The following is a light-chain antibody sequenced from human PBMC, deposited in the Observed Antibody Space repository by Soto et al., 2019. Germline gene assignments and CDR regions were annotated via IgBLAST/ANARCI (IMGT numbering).Light chain of an antibody. CDR2: KIS. Sequence: DIVLTQSPLSLLVTLGQPASISCRASQGLVHIDGTTYLSWLHQRPGLPPRLLIYKISVRLPGVPDIFSGSGAGTDFTLKISRVEAEDVGIYYCMEGAHLRTFGQGTKVELK. V-gene: IGKV2-24*01. CDR3: MEGAHLRT. J-gene: IGKJ1*01. CDR1: QGLVHIDGTTY.